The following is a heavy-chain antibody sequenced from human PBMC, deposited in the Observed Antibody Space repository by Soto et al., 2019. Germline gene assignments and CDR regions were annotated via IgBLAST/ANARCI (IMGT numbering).Heavy chain of an antibody. D-gene: IGHD2-15*01. V-gene: IGHV1-69*13. CDR3: ARGPVVQGIYYYYYGMDV. J-gene: IGHJ6*02. Sequence: SVKVSCKASGGTFSSYAISWVRQAPGQGLEWMGGIIPIFGTANYAQKFQGRVTITADESTSTAYMELSSLRSEDTAVYYCARGPVVQGIYYYYYGMDVWGQGTTVTVS. CDR2: IIPIFGTA. CDR1: GGTFSSYA.